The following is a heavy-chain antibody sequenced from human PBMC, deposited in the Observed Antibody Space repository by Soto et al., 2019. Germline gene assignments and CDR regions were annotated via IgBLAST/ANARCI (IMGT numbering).Heavy chain of an antibody. V-gene: IGHV4-39*02. J-gene: IGHJ4*02. Sequence: PSETLSLTCSLSGGSINSSDHFWGWIRQTPGKGLEWIGSVYYTETTYYNPSLKSPVTISVETSRNTFSLKVNSVTAADTGIYYCAKDYYYDSSGYCSDYWGQGTLVTVSS. CDR3: AKDYYYDSSGYCSDY. CDR1: GGSINSSDHF. D-gene: IGHD3-22*01. CDR2: VYYTETT.